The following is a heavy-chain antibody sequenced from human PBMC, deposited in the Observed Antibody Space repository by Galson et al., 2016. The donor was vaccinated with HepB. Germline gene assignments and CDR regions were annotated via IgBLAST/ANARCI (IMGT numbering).Heavy chain of an antibody. CDR1: GFTFSNYA. V-gene: IGHV3-23*01. J-gene: IGHJ5*02. CDR2: ISGSGDTT. Sequence: SLRLSCAAPGFTFSNYAMSWVRQAPGKGLEWVSSISGSGDTTYDADAVRGRFTISRDNSRNTLSLQMDSLRAEDSAIYYCAKGNIVQVPAAPYAWGQGALVTVSS. CDR3: AKGNIVQVPAAPYA. D-gene: IGHD2-2*01.